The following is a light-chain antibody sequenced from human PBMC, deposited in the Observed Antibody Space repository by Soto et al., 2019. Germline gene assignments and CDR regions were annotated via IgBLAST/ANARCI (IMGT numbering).Light chain of an antibody. CDR1: QSVSSN. CDR3: QQYNSWPPWT. CDR2: GAS. Sequence: EIVMTQSPATLSVSPGERATLSCRASQSVSSNLAWYQQKPGQAPRLLIYGASTRATGIPARFSGSGSGTEFTLTVSSLQSEDFAVYYSQQYNSWPPWTFGRVTQVEI. V-gene: IGKV3-15*01. J-gene: IGKJ1*01.